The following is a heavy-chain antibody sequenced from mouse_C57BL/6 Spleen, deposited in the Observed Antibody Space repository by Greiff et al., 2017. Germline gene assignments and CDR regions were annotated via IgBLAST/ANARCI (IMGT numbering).Heavy chain of an antibody. CDR2: ISDGGSYT. CDR3: ARDLGRWLLVLYWYFDV. CDR1: GFTFSSYA. Sequence: EVQGVESGGGLVKPGGSLKLSCAASGFTFSSYAMSWVRQTPEKRLEWVATISDGGSYTYYPDNVKGRFTISRDNAKNNLYLQMSHLKSEDTAMYYCARDLGRWLLVLYWYFDVWGTGTTVTVSS. D-gene: IGHD2-3*01. V-gene: IGHV5-4*01. J-gene: IGHJ1*03.